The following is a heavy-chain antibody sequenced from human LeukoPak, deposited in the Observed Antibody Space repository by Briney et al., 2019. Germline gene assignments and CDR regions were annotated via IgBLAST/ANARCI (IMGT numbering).Heavy chain of an antibody. J-gene: IGHJ4*02. Sequence: PSETLSLTCAVYGGSFSGYYWSWIRQPPGKGLEWIGEINHSGSTNYNPSLKSRVTISVDTSKNQFSLKLSSVTAADTAVYYCARARNMLRTITMVRGAFDYWGQGTLVTVSS. CDR3: ARARNMLRTITMVRGAFDY. D-gene: IGHD3-10*01. V-gene: IGHV4-34*01. CDR1: GGSFSGYY. CDR2: INHSGST.